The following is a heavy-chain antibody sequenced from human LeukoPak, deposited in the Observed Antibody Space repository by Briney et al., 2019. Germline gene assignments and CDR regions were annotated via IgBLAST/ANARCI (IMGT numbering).Heavy chain of an antibody. D-gene: IGHD4-17*01. J-gene: IGHJ4*02. Sequence: GGSLRLSCTASGFTFSDYYMSWIRQAPGKGLEWVSYISSSGSTIYYADSVKGRFTISRDNSKNTLYLQMNSLRAEDTAVYYCARGVTVTTGYFDYWGQGTLVTVSS. V-gene: IGHV3-11*04. CDR1: GFTFSDYY. CDR3: ARGVTVTTGYFDY. CDR2: ISSSGSTI.